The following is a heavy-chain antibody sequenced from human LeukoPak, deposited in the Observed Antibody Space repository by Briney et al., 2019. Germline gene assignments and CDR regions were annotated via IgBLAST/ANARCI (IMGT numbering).Heavy chain of an antibody. Sequence: GGSLKLSCAASGFTFSCSAMHWVRQASGKGLEWVGRIRSKANSYATAYAASVKGRFTISRDDSKNTAYLQMNSLKTEDTAVYYCTRHLYCSSTSCYGDWFDPWGQGTLVTVSS. V-gene: IGHV3-73*01. D-gene: IGHD2-2*01. CDR3: TRHLYCSSTSCYGDWFDP. CDR1: GFTFSCSA. J-gene: IGHJ5*02. CDR2: IRSKANSYAT.